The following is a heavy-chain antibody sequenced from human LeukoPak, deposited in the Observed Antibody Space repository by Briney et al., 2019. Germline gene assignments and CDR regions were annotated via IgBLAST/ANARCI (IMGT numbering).Heavy chain of an antibody. D-gene: IGHD4-23*01. V-gene: IGHV3-21*01. J-gene: IGHJ4*02. CDR1: GFTFSSYS. CDR2: ISSSSSYI. CDR3: AREWPYGGNMPDY. Sequence: KPGGSLRLSCAASGFTFSSYSMNWVRQAPGKGLEWVSSISSSSSYIYYADSVKGRFTTSRDSAKNSLYLQMNSLRAEDTAVYYCAREWPYGGNMPDYWGQGTLVTVSS.